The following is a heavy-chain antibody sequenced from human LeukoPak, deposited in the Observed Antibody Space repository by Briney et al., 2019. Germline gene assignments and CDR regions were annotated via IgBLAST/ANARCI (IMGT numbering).Heavy chain of an antibody. J-gene: IGHJ3*02. CDR2: IYYSGST. Sequence: SETLSLTCTVSGGSISSYYWSWIRQPPGKGLEWIGYIYYSGSTNYNPSLKSRVTISVDTSKNQFSLRLRSVTAADTAVYYCARSGYSYGADAFDIWGQGTMVTVSS. V-gene: IGHV4-59*01. CDR1: GGSISSYY. D-gene: IGHD5-18*01. CDR3: ARSGYSYGADAFDI.